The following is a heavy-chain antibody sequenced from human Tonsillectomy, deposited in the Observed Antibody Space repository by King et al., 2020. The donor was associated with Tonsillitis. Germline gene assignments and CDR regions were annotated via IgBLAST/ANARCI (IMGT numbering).Heavy chain of an antibody. Sequence: DVQLVESGGGLVQPGGSLRLSCAASGFTFSSYCMSWVRQAPGKGLEWVANIKEDGSEQYYMDSVQGRFTISRDNAKNSVYLQMNSLRAEDTAVYYCVSQASHYYYALDVWGQGTTVTVSS. CDR1: GFTFSSYC. V-gene: IGHV3-7*01. CDR2: IKEDGSEQ. J-gene: IGHJ6*02. CDR3: VSQASHYYYALDV.